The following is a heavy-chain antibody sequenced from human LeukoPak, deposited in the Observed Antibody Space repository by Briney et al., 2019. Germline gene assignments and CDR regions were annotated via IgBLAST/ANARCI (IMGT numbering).Heavy chain of an antibody. J-gene: IGHJ4*02. CDR3: AREGSFYGRGYYFDY. CDR2: INHSGST. CDR1: GGSFSGYY. V-gene: IGHV4-34*01. Sequence: SETLSLTCAVYGGSFSGYYWSWIRQPPGKGLEWIGEINHSGSTNYNPSLKSRVTISVDTSKNQFSLKLSSVTAADTAVYYCAREGSFYGRGYYFDYWGQGTLVTVSS. D-gene: IGHD3-10*02.